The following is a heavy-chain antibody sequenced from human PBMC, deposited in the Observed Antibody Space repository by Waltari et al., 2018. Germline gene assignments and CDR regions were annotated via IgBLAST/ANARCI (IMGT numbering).Heavy chain of an antibody. J-gene: IGHJ6*02. V-gene: IGHV3-30*04. CDR3: ARDYCDRTNCHGMDV. CDR2: ISYNGRNI. CDR1: EFTFSSYA. Sequence: QVQLVESGGGVFQPGRSLRLSCAASEFTFSSYAMHWVRQAPGKGLEWVAVISYNGRNIYYVDSVKGRFTISRDNSEKMLYLQMNSLRAEDTAVYYCARDYCDRTNCHGMDVWGQGTTVTV. D-gene: IGHD3-22*01.